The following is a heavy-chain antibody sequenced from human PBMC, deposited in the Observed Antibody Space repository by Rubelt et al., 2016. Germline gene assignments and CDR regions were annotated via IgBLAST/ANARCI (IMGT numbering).Heavy chain of an antibody. V-gene: IGHV1-18*01. CDR3: ARDLPPFRRYNWNFPLDY. CDR2: ISAYNGNT. Sequence: QVQLVQSGAEVKKPGASVKVSCKASGYTFTSYGISWVRQAPGQGLELMGWISAYNGNTNYAQKLQARVTTNTDNSTSTAYMELRSLRSDDTAVYYCARDLPPFRRYNWNFPLDYWGQGTLVTVSS. J-gene: IGHJ4*02. D-gene: IGHD1-7*01. CDR1: GYTFTSYG.